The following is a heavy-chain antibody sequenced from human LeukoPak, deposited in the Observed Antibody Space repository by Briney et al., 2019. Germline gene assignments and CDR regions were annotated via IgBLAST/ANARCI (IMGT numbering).Heavy chain of an antibody. CDR1: GGSISSRSYY. J-gene: IGHJ4*02. CDR2: IYYSGST. Sequence: PSETLSLTCTVSGGSISSRSYYWGGIRQPPGKGVEGIGSIYYSGSTYYNPSLKSRVTISGDTSKNQFSLKLSSVTAADTAVYSCARERYSSGGGLFCDYWGQGTLVTVSS. V-gene: IGHV4-39*07. D-gene: IGHD6-19*01. CDR3: ARERYSSGGGLFCDY.